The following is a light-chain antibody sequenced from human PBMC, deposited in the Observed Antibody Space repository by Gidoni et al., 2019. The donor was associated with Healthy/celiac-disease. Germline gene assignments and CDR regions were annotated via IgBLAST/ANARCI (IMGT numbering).Light chain of an antibody. J-gene: IGKJ2*01. Sequence: DIVLTQSPAPLSLSPGERATLSCRASQSVSSYLAWYQQKPGQAPRLLIYDASNRATGIPARFSGSGSGTDFTLTISSLEPEDVAVYYCQQRSNWPPMYTFGQGTKLEIK. CDR2: DAS. V-gene: IGKV3-11*01. CDR1: QSVSSY. CDR3: QQRSNWPPMYT.